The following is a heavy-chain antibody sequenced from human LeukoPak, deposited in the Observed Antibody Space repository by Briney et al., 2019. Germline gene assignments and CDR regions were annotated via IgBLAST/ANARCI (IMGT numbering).Heavy chain of an antibody. J-gene: IGHJ4*02. CDR2: INHSGST. CDR1: VGSFSGYY. D-gene: IGHD2-2*01. Sequence: SETLSLTCAVYVGSFSGYYWNWIRQPPGKGLEWIGEINHSGSTNYNPSLKSRVTISVDTSKNQFSLKLSSVTAADTAVYYCARVSGSPSRSDFDYWGQGDLVTVSS. CDR3: ARVSGSPSRSDFDY. V-gene: IGHV4-34*01.